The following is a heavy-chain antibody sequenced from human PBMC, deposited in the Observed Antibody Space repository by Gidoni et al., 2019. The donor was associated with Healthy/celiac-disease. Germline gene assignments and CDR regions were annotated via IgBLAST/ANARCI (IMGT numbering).Heavy chain of an antibody. CDR3: ARTSHNYAIDD. V-gene: IGHV4-34*01. CDR1: GGSFSGYY. CDR2: INHSGST. D-gene: IGHD4-4*01. Sequence: QVQLQQWGAGLLKPSETLSLTCAVYGGSFSGYYWSWIRQPPGKGLGWIGEINHSGSTNYNPSLKSRVTISVDTSKNQFSLKLSSVTAADTAVYYCARTSHNYAIDDWGQGTLVTVSS. J-gene: IGHJ4*02.